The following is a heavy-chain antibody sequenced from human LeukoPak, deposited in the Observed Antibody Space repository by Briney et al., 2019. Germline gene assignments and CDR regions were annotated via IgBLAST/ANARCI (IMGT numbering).Heavy chain of an antibody. CDR3: ARLGGVDTAMVDY. CDR2: IYYSGST. J-gene: IGHJ4*02. Sequence: SETLSLTCTVSGVSISSYYWSWIRQPPGKGLEWIGYIYYSGSTNYNPSLKSRVTISVDTSKNQFSMKLSSVTAADRAVYYCARLGGVDTAMVDYWGQGTLVTVSS. D-gene: IGHD5-18*01. V-gene: IGHV4-59*08. CDR1: GVSISSYY.